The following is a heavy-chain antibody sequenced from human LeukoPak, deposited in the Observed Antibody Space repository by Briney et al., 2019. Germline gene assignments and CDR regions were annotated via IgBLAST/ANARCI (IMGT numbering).Heavy chain of an antibody. Sequence: GGSLRLSCSASGFTFSSYAMHWVRQAPGKGLEYVSAISSNGGSTYYANSVKGRFTISRDNSKNTLYLQMGSLRAEDTAVYYCAKDLKGWAKGGGFDYWGQGTLVTVSS. V-gene: IGHV3-64*01. D-gene: IGHD3-16*01. J-gene: IGHJ4*02. CDR3: AKDLKGWAKGGGFDY. CDR1: GFTFSSYA. CDR2: ISSNGGST.